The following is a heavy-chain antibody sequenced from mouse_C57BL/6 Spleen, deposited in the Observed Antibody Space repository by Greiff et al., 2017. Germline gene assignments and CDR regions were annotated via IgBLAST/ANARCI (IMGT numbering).Heavy chain of an antibody. CDR2: ISSGSSTI. J-gene: IGHJ2*01. V-gene: IGHV5-17*01. Sequence: EVKVVESGGGLVKPGGSLKLSCAASGFTFSDYGMHWVRQAPEKGLEWVAYISSGSSTIYYADTVKGRFTISRDNAKNTLFLQMTSLRAEDTAMYYCARRRLLHYFDYWGQGTTLTVSS. CDR1: GFTFSDYG. D-gene: IGHD2-3*01. CDR3: ARRRLLHYFDY.